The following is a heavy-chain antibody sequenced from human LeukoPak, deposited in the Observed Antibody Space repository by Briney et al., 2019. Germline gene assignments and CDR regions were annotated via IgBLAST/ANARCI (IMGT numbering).Heavy chain of an antibody. CDR3: ARGLIAAAGTAAWFDP. Sequence: ASVKVSCKASGGTFSSYAISWVRQAPGQGLEWMGGIIPIFGTANYAQKFQGRVTITADESTSTAYMELSSLRSEDTAVYYCARGLIAAAGTAAWFDPWGQGTLVTVSS. CDR1: GGTFSSYA. J-gene: IGHJ5*02. D-gene: IGHD6-13*01. V-gene: IGHV1-69*13. CDR2: IIPIFGTA.